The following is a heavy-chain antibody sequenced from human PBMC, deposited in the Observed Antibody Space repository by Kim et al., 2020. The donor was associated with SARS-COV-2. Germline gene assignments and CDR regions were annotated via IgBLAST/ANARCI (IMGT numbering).Heavy chain of an antibody. Sequence: YHSDSVKGRFTISRDNSKNTLYLKMNSLRAEDTAVYYCAREYSSGWYYFDYWGQGTLVTVSS. CDR3: AREYSSGWYYFDY. J-gene: IGHJ4*02. D-gene: IGHD6-19*01. V-gene: IGHV3-33*01.